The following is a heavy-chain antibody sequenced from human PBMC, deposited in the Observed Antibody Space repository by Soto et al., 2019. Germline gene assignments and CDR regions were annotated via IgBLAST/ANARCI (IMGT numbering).Heavy chain of an antibody. V-gene: IGHV3-66*01. CDR1: GLTVSNSY. D-gene: IGHD5-18*01. CDR2: VYSGGST. CDR3: ARGRGYSRYYMDV. Sequence: GGSLRLSCAASGLTVSNSYMSWVRQAPGKGLEWVSLVYSGGSTFYADSVKGRFTISRDNSKNTLYLQIDSLRAEETAVYYCARGRGYSRYYMDVWGKGTTVTVSS. J-gene: IGHJ6*03.